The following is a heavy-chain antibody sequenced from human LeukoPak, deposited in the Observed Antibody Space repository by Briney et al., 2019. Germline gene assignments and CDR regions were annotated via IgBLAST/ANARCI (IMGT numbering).Heavy chain of an antibody. Sequence: SETLSLTCTISGGSMSVGRSYWGWVRQPPGKGLEWIASIYYDGTTYYYPSLKSRVTISMDSSKNHFSLEVKSVTAADTAMCYCGTGGGIAVSHVWGQGIMVAVST. V-gene: IGHV4-39*07. J-gene: IGHJ4*02. CDR3: GTGGGIAVSHV. CDR1: GGSMSVGRSY. CDR2: IYYDGTT. D-gene: IGHD6-19*01.